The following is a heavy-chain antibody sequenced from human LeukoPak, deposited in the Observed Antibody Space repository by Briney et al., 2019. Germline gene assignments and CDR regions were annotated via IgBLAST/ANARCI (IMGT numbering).Heavy chain of an antibody. CDR2: ISYDGSNK. Sequence: PGGSLRLSCAASGFTFSSYAMHWVRQAPGKGLEWVAVISYDGSNKYYADSVKGRFTISRDNSKNTLYLQMNSLRAEDTAVYYCARDLVYYDFWSGQFDYWGQGTLVTVSS. CDR1: GFTFSSYA. CDR3: ARDLVYYDFWSGQFDY. V-gene: IGHV3-30-3*01. J-gene: IGHJ4*02. D-gene: IGHD3-3*01.